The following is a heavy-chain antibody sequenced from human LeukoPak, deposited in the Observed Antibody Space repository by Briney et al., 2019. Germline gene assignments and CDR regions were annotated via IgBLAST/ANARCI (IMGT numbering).Heavy chain of an antibody. Sequence: PGGSLRLSCAASGFTFSSYGMSWVRQAPGKGLEWVSAISGSGGSTYYADSVKGRFTISRDNSKNTLYLQMNSLRAEDTAVYYCAKVRGRLDAFDIWGQGTMDTVSS. CDR3: AKVRGRLDAFDI. CDR2: ISGSGGST. CDR1: GFTFSSYG. D-gene: IGHD3-3*01. J-gene: IGHJ3*02. V-gene: IGHV3-23*01.